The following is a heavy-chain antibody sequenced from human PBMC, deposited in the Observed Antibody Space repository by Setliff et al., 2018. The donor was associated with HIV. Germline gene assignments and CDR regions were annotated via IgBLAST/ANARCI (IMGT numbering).Heavy chain of an antibody. D-gene: IGHD3-16*01. CDR3: AREISFGLAPDDY. Sequence: GGSLRLSCAASGFRFSNYWMSWVRQAPGKGLEWVANIKHYGSEKHYVDSVEGRFTISRDNAKNSLYLQMNSLRVEDTAVYYCAREISFGLAPDDYWGQGTLVTVSS. CDR1: GFRFSNYW. CDR2: IKHYGSEK. V-gene: IGHV3-7*01. J-gene: IGHJ4*02.